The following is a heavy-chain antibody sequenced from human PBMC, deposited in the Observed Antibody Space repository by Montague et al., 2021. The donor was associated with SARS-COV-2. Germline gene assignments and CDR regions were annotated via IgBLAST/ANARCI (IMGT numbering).Heavy chain of an antibody. CDR2: INPHSGGT. CDR1: GYIFSDYY. CDR3: ARGVTNDD. J-gene: IGHJ4*02. D-gene: IGHD2-21*02. Sequence: SVKVSCKASGYIFSDYYVHWLRQAPGQGLEWMGWINPHSGGTNYAQKFQGRVTLTRDTSITTAYMDLSGLTPDDTAVYYCARGVTNDDWGQGTLVTVSS. V-gene: IGHV1-2*02.